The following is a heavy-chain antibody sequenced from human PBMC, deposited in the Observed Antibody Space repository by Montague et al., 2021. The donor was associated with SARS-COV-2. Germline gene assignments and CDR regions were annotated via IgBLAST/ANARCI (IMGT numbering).Heavy chain of an antibody. CDR3: ARGAGGGTTFVYDL. J-gene: IGHJ3*01. D-gene: IGHD2/OR15-2a*01. V-gene: IGHV4-59*01. CDR2: IYYSGT. Sequence: SETLSLTCSVSGDSIGSYHWSWIRQPPGKGLEYIGYIYYSGTNXXLSLXSGVTISVDTSNNQFSLKLSSVTAADTAVYYCARGAGGGTTFVYDLWGQGTMVTVSS. CDR1: GDSIGSYH.